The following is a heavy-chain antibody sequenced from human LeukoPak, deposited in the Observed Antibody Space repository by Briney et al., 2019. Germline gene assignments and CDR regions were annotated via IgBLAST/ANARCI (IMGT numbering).Heavy chain of an antibody. CDR2: INHSGST. J-gene: IGHJ4*02. V-gene: IGHV4-34*01. CDR3: ARGNFDWLYYLDY. Sequence: SETLSLTCAVSGESFSDYSWSWIRQPPGTGLKWIGEINHSGSTNYNPSLKSRITISVDTSKNQFSLKLSSVTAADTAVYYCARGNFDWLYYLDYWGQGTLVTVSS. D-gene: IGHD3-9*01. CDR1: GESFSDYS.